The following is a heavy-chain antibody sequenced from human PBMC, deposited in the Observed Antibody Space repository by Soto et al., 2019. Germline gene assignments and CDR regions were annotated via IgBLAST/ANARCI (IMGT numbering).Heavy chain of an antibody. D-gene: IGHD5-18*01. CDR3: AADLEVDTAMVEGQPRFDY. Sequence: QMQLVQSGPEVKKPGTSVKVSCKASGFTFTSSAMQWVRQARGQRLERIGWIVVGSGNTNYAQKFQERVTITRDMSTSTAYMELSSLRSEDTAVYYCAADLEVDTAMVEGQPRFDYWGQGTLVTVSS. CDR2: IVVGSGNT. V-gene: IGHV1-58*02. J-gene: IGHJ4*02. CDR1: GFTFTSSA.